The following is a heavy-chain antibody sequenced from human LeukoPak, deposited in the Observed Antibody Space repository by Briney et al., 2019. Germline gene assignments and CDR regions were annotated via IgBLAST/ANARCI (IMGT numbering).Heavy chain of an antibody. CDR1: GFTFSDHY. CDR2: TRNKANSYTT. V-gene: IGHV3-72*01. Sequence: GGSLRLSCAASGFTFSDHYMDWVRQAPGKGLEWVGHTRNKANSYTTEYAASVKGRFTISRDDSKNSLYLQMNSLKTEDTAVYYCARVAPDCSSTSCPTDYWGQGTLVTVSS. J-gene: IGHJ4*02. D-gene: IGHD2-2*01. CDR3: ARVAPDCSSTSCPTDY.